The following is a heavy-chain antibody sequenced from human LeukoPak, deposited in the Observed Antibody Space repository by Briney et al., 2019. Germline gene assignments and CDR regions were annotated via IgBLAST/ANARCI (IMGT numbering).Heavy chain of an antibody. CDR3: AKEKEWFGELLGYFDY. Sequence: PGGSLRLSCAASGFTFSSYGMHWVRQAPGKGLEWVAVISYDGSNKYYADSVKGRFTISRDNSKNTLYLQMNSLRAEDTAVYYCAKEKEWFGELLGYFDYWGQGTLVTVSS. J-gene: IGHJ4*02. CDR2: ISYDGSNK. V-gene: IGHV3-30*18. D-gene: IGHD3-10*01. CDR1: GFTFSSYG.